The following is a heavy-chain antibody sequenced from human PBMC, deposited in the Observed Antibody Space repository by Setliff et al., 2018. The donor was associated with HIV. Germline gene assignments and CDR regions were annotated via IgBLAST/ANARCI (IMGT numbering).Heavy chain of an antibody. J-gene: IGHJ6*02. CDR1: GSTFRNYK. CDR3: AMIPYYYYYAMDV. D-gene: IGHD2-2*02. CDR2: ISIGSGAAI. Sequence: GGSLRLSCAASGSTFRNYKFNWVRQAPGRGLEWVSSISIGSGAAIYYAESVQGRFTISRDNSKNTLFLQMNSLRPEDTAMYYCAMIPYYYYYAMDVWGQGTTVTVSS. V-gene: IGHV3-21*01.